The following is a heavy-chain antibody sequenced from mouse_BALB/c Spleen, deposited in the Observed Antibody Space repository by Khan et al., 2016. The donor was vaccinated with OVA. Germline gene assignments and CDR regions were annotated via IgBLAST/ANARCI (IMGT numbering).Heavy chain of an antibody. CDR3: TRDGNYAHWYFDV. CDR1: GFPFSTYT. J-gene: IGHJ1*01. D-gene: IGHD2-1*01. CDR2: ISSGSTYN. V-gene: IGHV5-6-4*01. Sequence: EVELVESGGGLVKPGGSLKLSCAASGFPFSTYTMSWVRQTPEKRMEWVATISSGSTYNYYPDSVKGRFTISRDNAKNTLYLHMISLKSEDTALYYCTRDGNYAHWYFDVWGAGTTVTVSS.